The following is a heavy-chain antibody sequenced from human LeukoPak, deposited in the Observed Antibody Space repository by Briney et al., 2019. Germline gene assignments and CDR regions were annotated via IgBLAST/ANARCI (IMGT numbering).Heavy chain of an antibody. V-gene: IGHV3-64D*06. J-gene: IGHJ4*02. CDR1: GFTFSSYA. CDR3: VKVLGISVTTAPGFDY. CDR2: ISSNGGST. D-gene: IGHD4-17*01. Sequence: PGGSLRLSCSASGFTFSSYAMHWVRQAPGKGLEYVSAISSNGGSTYYADSVKGRFTISRDNSKNTLYLQMSSLRAEDTAVYYCVKVLGISVTTAPGFDYWGQGTLVTVSS.